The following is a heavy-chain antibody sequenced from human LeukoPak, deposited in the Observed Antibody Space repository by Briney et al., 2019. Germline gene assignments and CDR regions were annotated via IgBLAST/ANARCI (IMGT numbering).Heavy chain of an antibody. Sequence: GGSLRLSCAASGFTFSSYSMNWVRQAPGKGLEWVSSISSSSSYIYYADSVKGRFTISRDNAKNSLYLQMNSLRAEDTAVYYCARGITMIVVVHAFDDWGRGPLLPISS. D-gene: IGHD3-22*01. J-gene: IGHJ4*02. V-gene: IGHV3-21*01. CDR2: ISSSSSYI. CDR1: GFTFSSYS. CDR3: ARGITMIVVVHAFDD.